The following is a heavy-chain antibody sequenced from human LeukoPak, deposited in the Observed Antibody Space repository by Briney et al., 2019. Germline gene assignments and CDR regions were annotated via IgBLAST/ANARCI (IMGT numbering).Heavy chain of an antibody. Sequence: GGSLRLSCAASGVTFSSYSMNWVRQAPGKGLEWVSSISSSSSYIYYADSVKGRFTISRDNAKNSLYLQMNSLRAEDTAVYYCARESYYYDSSGPHYYGMDVWGQGTTVTVSS. J-gene: IGHJ6*02. V-gene: IGHV3-21*01. CDR2: ISSSSSYI. D-gene: IGHD3-22*01. CDR3: ARESYYYDSSGPHYYGMDV. CDR1: GVTFSSYS.